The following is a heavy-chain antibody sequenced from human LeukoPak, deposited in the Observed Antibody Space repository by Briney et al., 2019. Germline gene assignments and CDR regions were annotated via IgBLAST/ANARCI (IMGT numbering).Heavy chain of an antibody. CDR1: GGSISSSSYY. V-gene: IGHV4-39*01. J-gene: IGHJ3*02. Sequence: SETLSLTCTVSGGSISSSSYYWGWIRQPPGKGLEWIGSIYYSGRTYYNPSLRSRVTISVDTSNNQFSLNLTSVTAADTAVYYCARGEEATAFRPDVFDIWGQGTMVTVSS. CDR3: ARGEEATAFRPDVFDI. CDR2: IYYSGRT. D-gene: IGHD5-24*01.